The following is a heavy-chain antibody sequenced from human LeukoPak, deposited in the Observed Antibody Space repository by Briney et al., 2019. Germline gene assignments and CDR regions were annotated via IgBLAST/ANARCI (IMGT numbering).Heavy chain of an antibody. CDR2: ISAYNGNT. V-gene: IGHV1-18*01. Sequence: ASVKVSCKASGYTFTSYGISWVRQAPGQGLEWMGWISAYNGNTNYAQKLQGRVTMTTDTSTSTAYMELRGLRSDDTAVYYCAGDIGGITMIVVVPSFDYWGQGTLVTVSS. CDR1: GYTFTSYG. D-gene: IGHD3-22*01. CDR3: AGDIGGITMIVVVPSFDY. J-gene: IGHJ4*02.